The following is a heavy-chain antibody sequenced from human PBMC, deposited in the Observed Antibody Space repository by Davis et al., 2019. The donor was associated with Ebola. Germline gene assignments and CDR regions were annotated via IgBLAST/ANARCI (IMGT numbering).Heavy chain of an antibody. V-gene: IGHV1-18*01. CDR1: GYTFTRYG. CDR2: ISAYNGNT. D-gene: IGHD3-10*01. J-gene: IGHJ5*02. Sequence: AASVKVSCKASGYTFTRYGISWVRQAPGQGLEWMGWISAYNGNTNYAHNLQGRVTMTTDTSTSTAYMEVRSLRYDDTAVYYCARSVTMVLPSGWIDPWGQGTLVTVSS. CDR3: ARSVTMVLPSGWIDP.